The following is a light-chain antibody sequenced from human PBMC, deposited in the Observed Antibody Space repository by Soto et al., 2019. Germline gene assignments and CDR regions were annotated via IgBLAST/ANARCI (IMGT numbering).Light chain of an antibody. V-gene: IGLV2-14*01. CDR2: EVS. J-gene: IGLJ1*01. CDR3: ISYLTTTTYV. CDR1: TNDVGDYRY. Sequence: QSALTQPASVSGSPGQSITISCTGTTNDVGDYRYVSWYQQHPGKAPKVMIYEVSNRPSGVSNRFSGSKSGNTASLTISGLQAEDEADYYCISYLTTTTYVFGSGTKLTVL.